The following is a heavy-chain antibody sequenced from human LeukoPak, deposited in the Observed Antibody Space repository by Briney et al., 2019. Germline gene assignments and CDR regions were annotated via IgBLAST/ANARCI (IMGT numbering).Heavy chain of an antibody. CDR3: ARRYYDILTGYYNAFDS. CDR2: LCCGGST. J-gene: IGHJ4*02. D-gene: IGHD3-9*01. Sequence: SETLSLTCTVSGGSISSSAYYWGWIRQPPGKGLEWIGSLCCGGSTYYNPSLKSRVTISVDTSKNQFSLKLSSVTAADTAVYYCARRYYDILTGYYNAFDSWGQGTLVTVSS. V-gene: IGHV4-39*01. CDR1: GGSISSSAYY.